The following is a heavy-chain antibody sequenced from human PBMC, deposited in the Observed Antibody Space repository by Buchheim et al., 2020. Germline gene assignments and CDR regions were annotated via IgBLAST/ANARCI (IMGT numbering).Heavy chain of an antibody. V-gene: IGHV3-30*04. CDR1: GFTFSSYA. J-gene: IGHJ4*02. CDR3: ARDPTLAAAGMDYYFDY. Sequence: QVQLVESGGGVVQPGRSLRLSCAASGFTFSSYAMHWVRQAPGKGLEWVAVISYDGSNKYYADSVKGRSTISRDNSKNTLYLQMNSLRAEDTAVYYCARDPTLAAAGMDYYFDYWGQGTL. CDR2: ISYDGSNK. D-gene: IGHD6-13*01.